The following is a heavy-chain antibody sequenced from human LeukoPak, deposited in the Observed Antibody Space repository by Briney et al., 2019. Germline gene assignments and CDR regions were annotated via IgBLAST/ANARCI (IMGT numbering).Heavy chain of an antibody. D-gene: IGHD3-9*01. CDR3: AKSPTYYDILTGYYSGYYFDY. V-gene: IGHV3-23*01. CDR2: ISGSGGST. Sequence: GGSLRLSCAASGFTFSSYAMSWVRRAPGKGLEWVSAISGSGGSTYYADSVKGRFTISRDNSKNTLYLQMNSLRAEDTAVYYCAKSPTYYDILTGYYSGYYFDYWGQGTLVTVSS. J-gene: IGHJ4*02. CDR1: GFTFSSYA.